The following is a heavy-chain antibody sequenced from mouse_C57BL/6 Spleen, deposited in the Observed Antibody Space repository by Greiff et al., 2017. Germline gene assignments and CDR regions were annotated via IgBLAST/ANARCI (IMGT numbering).Heavy chain of an antibody. CDR2: IRSKSNNYAT. CDR1: GFSFTTYA. Sequence: EVQVVESGGGLVQPKGSLKLSCAASGFSFTTYAMHWVRQAPGKGLEWVARIRSKSNNYATYYADSVKDRFTISRDNSESMLYLQMNNLKTVGTAVYYCVRGYDGDDGGAMGYWGQGTSVTVSA. D-gene: IGHD2-3*01. J-gene: IGHJ4*01. V-gene: IGHV10-1*01. CDR3: VRGYDGDDGGAMGY.